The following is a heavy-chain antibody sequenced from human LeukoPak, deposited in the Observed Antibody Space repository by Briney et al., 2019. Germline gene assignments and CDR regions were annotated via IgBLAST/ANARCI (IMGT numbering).Heavy chain of an antibody. J-gene: IGHJ4*02. CDR1: GGSISSSSYY. CDR3: ARFWWELLPPDY. D-gene: IGHD1-26*01. CDR2: IYYSGST. Sequence: SETLSLTCTVSGGSISSSSYYWGWIRQPPGKGLEWIGSIYYSGSTYYNPSLKSRVTISVDTSKNQFSLKLSSVTAADTAVYYCARFWWELLPPDYWGQGTLVTVS. V-gene: IGHV4-39*01.